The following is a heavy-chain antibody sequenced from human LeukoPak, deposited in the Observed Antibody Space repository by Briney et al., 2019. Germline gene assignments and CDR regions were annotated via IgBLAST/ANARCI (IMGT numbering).Heavy chain of an antibody. Sequence: RAGGSLRLSCAASGFTVRSNYMGWVRQAPGKGLEWVSIIYSGGNTNYADSVKGRFTISRDNSRNTLYLQMNRLRPEDTAVYYCARGTVTAPDYWGQGTLVTVSS. D-gene: IGHD2-21*02. CDR3: ARGTVTAPDY. CDR2: IYSGGNT. CDR1: GFTVRSNY. V-gene: IGHV3-53*01. J-gene: IGHJ4*02.